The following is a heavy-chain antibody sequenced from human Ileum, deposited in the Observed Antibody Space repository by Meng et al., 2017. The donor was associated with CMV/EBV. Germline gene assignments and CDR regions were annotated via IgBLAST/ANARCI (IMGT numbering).Heavy chain of an antibody. CDR1: GFTLISYS. Sequence: GGSLRLSCAASGFTLISYSMHWVRQAPGKGLEWVSCISYSSSYIFYADSVKGRFTISRDNAKKLVFLQMNSLSAEDTAVYYCARDWASDVWGQGTMVTVSS. V-gene: IGHV3-21*01. J-gene: IGHJ6*02. D-gene: IGHD3-16*01. CDR2: ISYSSSYI. CDR3: ARDWASDV.